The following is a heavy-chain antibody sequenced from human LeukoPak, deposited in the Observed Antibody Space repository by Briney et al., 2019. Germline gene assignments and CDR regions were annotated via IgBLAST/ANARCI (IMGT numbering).Heavy chain of an antibody. CDR2: ISYDGSNK. V-gene: IGHV3-30*03. CDR1: GFTFSSYG. D-gene: IGHD2-15*01. CDR3: ARDRAAPTWFFDL. Sequence: GGSLRLSCAASGFTFSSYGMHWVRQAPGKGLEWVAVISYDGSNKYYADSVKGRFTISRDNAKTSLYLQMNTLRDEDTAVYYCARDRAAPTWFFDLWGRGTLVLVSS. J-gene: IGHJ2*01.